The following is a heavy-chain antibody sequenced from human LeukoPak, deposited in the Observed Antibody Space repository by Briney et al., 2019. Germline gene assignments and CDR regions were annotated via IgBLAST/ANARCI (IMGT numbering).Heavy chain of an antibody. V-gene: IGHV5-51*01. CDR1: GYSFTSYW. CDR3: ARQRAFEDWSSPYFDY. CDR2: IYPGDSDT. Sequence: KPGESLKISCAGSGYSFTSYWIGWVRQVPGKGLEWMGIIYPGDSDTRYSPSFQGQVTISADKSISTAYLQWSSLKASDTAMYYCARQRAFEDWSSPYFDYWGQGTLVTVSS. J-gene: IGHJ4*02. D-gene: IGHD3-9*01.